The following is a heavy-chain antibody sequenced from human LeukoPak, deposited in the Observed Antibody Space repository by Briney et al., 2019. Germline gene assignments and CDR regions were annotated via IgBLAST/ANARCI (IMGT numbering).Heavy chain of an antibody. CDR3: ARVRYCSSTSCRGALDI. V-gene: IGHV3-72*01. D-gene: IGHD2-2*01. CDR2: TRNKANSYTA. J-gene: IGHJ3*02. Sequence: SGGSLRLSCAASEFTFGDHYMDWVRQAPGKGLEWVGRTRNKANSYTAEYAASVKGRFTISRDDSKNSLYLQMNSLKTEDTAVYYCARVRYCSSTSCRGALDIWGQGTMVTVSS. CDR1: EFTFGDHY.